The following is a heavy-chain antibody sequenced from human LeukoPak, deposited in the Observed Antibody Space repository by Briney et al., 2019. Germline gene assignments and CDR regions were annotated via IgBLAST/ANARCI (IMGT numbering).Heavy chain of an antibody. CDR2: IKHDGTT. V-gene: IGHV4-34*01. D-gene: IGHD6-6*01. J-gene: IGHJ4*02. Sequence: PSETLSLTCAVYGGSFSGDFWSWIRQSPGKGLEWIGEIKHDGTTTYNPSLESRVFMSVDTSTNQISLQMTSVTAADTAVYYCARAMSIAARLQTIFDYWGQGTLVTVSS. CDR3: ARAMSIAARLQTIFDY. CDR1: GGSFSGDF.